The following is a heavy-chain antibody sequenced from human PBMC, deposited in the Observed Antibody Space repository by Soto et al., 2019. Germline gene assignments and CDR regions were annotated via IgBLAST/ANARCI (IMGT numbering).Heavy chain of an antibody. CDR2: INHSGST. CDR3: ARRGRGPNYYDSSGYHRYFDY. CDR1: GGSFSGYY. Sequence: SETLSLTCAVYGGSFSGYYWSWIRQPPGKGLEWIGEINHSGSTNYNPSLKSRVTISVDTSKNQFSLKLSSVTAADTAVYYCARRGRGPNYYDSSGYHRYFDYWGQGTLVTVSS. V-gene: IGHV4-34*01. D-gene: IGHD3-22*01. J-gene: IGHJ4*02.